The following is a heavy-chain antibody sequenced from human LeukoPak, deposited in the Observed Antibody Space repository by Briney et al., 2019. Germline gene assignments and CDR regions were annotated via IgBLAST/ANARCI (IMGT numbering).Heavy chain of an antibody. CDR1: GFTFSSYW. CDR3: AALDNGRDY. CDR2: IKRDGSSP. D-gene: IGHD1-14*01. Sequence: GGSLRLSCAASGFTFSSYWMHWIRHAPGKGLVWVSRIKRDGSSPAYADSVKGRFTISRDNAKNTLYLQMNSLRAEDTAVYYCAALDNGRDYWGQGTLVTVSS. V-gene: IGHV3-74*01. J-gene: IGHJ4*02.